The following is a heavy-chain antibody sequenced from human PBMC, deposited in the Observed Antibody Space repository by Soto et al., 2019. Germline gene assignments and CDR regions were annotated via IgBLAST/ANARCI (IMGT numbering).Heavy chain of an antibody. CDR2: IYYSGST. CDR3: ARVREDDSSGYHGGNWFDP. D-gene: IGHD3-22*01. CDR1: GGSISSGDYY. J-gene: IGHJ5*02. Sequence: SETLSLTCTVSGGSISSGDYYWSWIRQPPGKGLEWIGYIYYSGSTYYNPSLKSRVTISVDTSKNQFSLKLSSVTAADTAEYYCARVREDDSSGYHGGNWFDPWGQGTLVTVSS. V-gene: IGHV4-30-4*01.